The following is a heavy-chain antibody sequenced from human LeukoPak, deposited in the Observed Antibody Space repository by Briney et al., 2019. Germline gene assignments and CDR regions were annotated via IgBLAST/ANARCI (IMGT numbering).Heavy chain of an antibody. D-gene: IGHD7-27*01. V-gene: IGHV3-33*01. J-gene: IGHJ4*02. CDR2: VWYDGSEK. CDR3: ARDRGDPDYYFDQ. Sequence: GRSLRFSCAASGFTFSSYGIHWVRQAPGKGLEWVAVVWYDGSEKYYADSVKGRFTISRDNSKNTLYLQMNSLRAEDTAIYYCARDRGDPDYYFDQWGQGTLVTVSS. CDR1: GFTFSSYG.